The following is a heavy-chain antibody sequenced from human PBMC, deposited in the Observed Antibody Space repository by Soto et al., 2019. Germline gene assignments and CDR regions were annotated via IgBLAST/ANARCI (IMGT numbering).Heavy chain of an antibody. CDR1: GFTFSNYA. CDR3: VKDHCPYHLNFEF. V-gene: IGHV3-64D*06. J-gene: IGHJ4*02. Sequence: GGALRLSCSASGFTFSNYAIHWVREAPGKGLEYVAAITNNGGSTYYADSMKGRFTISRDNSKSTVFLQMSSLRPEDTAIYYCVKDHCPYHLNFEFWGRGT. D-gene: IGHD2-2*01. CDR2: ITNNGGST.